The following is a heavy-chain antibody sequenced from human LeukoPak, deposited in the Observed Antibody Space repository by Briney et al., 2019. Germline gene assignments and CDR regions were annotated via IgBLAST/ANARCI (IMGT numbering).Heavy chain of an antibody. CDR3: ARADTAMVDYYYMDV. CDR2: IIPIFGTA. CDR1: GGTFSSYA. J-gene: IGHJ6*03. V-gene: IGHV1-69*13. D-gene: IGHD5-18*01. Sequence: ASVKVSCKASGGTFSSYAISWVRQAPGQGLEWMGGIIPIFGTANYAQKFQGRVTITADESTSTAYMELSSLRSEDTAVYYCARADTAMVDYYYMDVWGKGTTVTVSS.